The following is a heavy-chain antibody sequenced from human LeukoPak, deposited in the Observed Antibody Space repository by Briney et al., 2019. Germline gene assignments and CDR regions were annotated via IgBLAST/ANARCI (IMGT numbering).Heavy chain of an antibody. D-gene: IGHD2-15*01. J-gene: IGHJ4*02. CDR1: GVSMNNYY. CDR3: ARDSSYCDRGSCLGPDVPVGPGYYFDY. CDR2: IHYSGST. V-gene: IGHV4-59*01. Sequence: SETLSLICTVSGVSMNNYYWSWIRQSPGKGLEWLGYIHYSGSTNYNPSLKSRVTISIDMSKNRFSLNLTSATAADTAVYFCARDSSYCDRGSCLGPDVPVGPGYYFDYWGQGSLVTVSS.